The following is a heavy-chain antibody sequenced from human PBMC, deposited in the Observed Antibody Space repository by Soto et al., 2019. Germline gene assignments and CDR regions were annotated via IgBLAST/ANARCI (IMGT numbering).Heavy chain of an antibody. Sequence: SETLSLTCTVSGGSISSSSYYWGWIRQPPGKGLEWIGSIYYSGSTYYNPSLKSRVTISVDTSKNQFSLKLSSVTAADTAVYYCARLDGYSYGYGLMGAFDIWGQGTMVTVSS. CDR3: ARLDGYSYGYGLMGAFDI. D-gene: IGHD5-18*01. J-gene: IGHJ3*02. V-gene: IGHV4-39*01. CDR2: IYYSGST. CDR1: GGSISSSSYY.